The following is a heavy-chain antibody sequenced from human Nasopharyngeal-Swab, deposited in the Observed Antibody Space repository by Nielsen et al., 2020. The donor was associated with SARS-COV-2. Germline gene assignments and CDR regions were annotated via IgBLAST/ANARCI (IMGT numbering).Heavy chain of an antibody. CDR3: ARVDVHDAFDI. J-gene: IGHJ3*02. CDR1: GFTFDDYA. V-gene: IGHV3-74*01. D-gene: IGHD3-16*01. Sequence: GESLKISCAASGFTFDDYAMHWVRQAPEKGLVWVSRINSDGTRTNYADSVKGRFTISRDNAKNTLYLQMNSLRAEDTAVYYCARVDVHDAFDIWGQGTMVTVSS. CDR2: INSDGTRT.